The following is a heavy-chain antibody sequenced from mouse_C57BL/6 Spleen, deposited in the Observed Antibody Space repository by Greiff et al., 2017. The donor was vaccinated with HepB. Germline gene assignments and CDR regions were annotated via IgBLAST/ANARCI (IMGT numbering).Heavy chain of an antibody. CDR3: ARHEDGTVVAEGAMDY. J-gene: IGHJ4*01. Sequence: VQVVESGAELVKPGASVKLSCKASVYTFTEYTIHWVKQRSGQGLEWIGWFYPGSGSIKYNEKFKDKATLTADKSSSTVYMELSRLTSEDSAVYFCARHEDGTVVAEGAMDYWGQGTSVTVSS. CDR2: FYPGSGSI. D-gene: IGHD1-1*01. CDR1: VYTFTEYT. V-gene: IGHV1-62-2*01.